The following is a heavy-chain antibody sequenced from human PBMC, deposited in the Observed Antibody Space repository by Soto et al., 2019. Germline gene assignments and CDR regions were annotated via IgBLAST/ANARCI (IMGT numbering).Heavy chain of an antibody. CDR2: IYSGGST. Sequence: GGSLRLSCAASGFTVSSNYMSWVRQAPGKGLEWVSVIYSGGSTDYADSVKGRCTISRHNSKNTLYLQMNSLRAEDTAVYYCARVKVWGSYRYLDYWGQGTLVTVSS. J-gene: IGHJ4*02. D-gene: IGHD3-16*02. V-gene: IGHV3-53*04. CDR1: GFTVSSNY. CDR3: ARVKVWGSYRYLDY.